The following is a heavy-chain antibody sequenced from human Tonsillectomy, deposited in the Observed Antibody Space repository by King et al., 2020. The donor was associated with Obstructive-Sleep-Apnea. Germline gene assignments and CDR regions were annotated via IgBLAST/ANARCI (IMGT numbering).Heavy chain of an antibody. J-gene: IGHJ5*02. V-gene: IGHV4-59*08. CDR1: GDSISNSY. CDR3: ARLPRRNHKADENWLDP. Sequence: QLQESGPGLMKPSETLSLTCTVSGDSISNSYWSWIRQPPGKGLEWIGYIYFSGATNYNPSLKSRVTISVDTSKNQFSLKLTSVNAADTAVYYCARLPRRNHKADENWLDPWGQGILVTVSS. D-gene: IGHD1-14*01. CDR2: IYFSGAT.